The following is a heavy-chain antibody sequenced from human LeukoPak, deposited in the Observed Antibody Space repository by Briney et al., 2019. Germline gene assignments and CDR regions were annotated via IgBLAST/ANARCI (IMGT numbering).Heavy chain of an antibody. CDR1: GGTFSSYA. Sequence: ASVKVSCKASGGTFSSYAISWVRQAPGQGLEWMGGIIPIFGTANYAQKFQGRVTITADESTSTAYMELSSLRSEDTAVYYCARSEEYSSPMDVWGKGTTVTASS. D-gene: IGHD6-6*01. V-gene: IGHV1-69*13. CDR2: IIPIFGTA. CDR3: ARSEEYSSPMDV. J-gene: IGHJ6*03.